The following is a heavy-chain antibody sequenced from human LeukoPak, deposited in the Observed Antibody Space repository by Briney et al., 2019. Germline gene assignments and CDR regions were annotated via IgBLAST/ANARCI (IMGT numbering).Heavy chain of an antibody. CDR2: INPNSGGT. V-gene: IGHV1-2*02. Sequence: ASVKVSCKASGYTFSGYYMHWVRQAPGQGLEWMGWINPNSGGTDYAQKFQGRVTMTRDTSISTAYMELSRLRSDDTAVYYCASGDRVTMLRGGNIGYFDYWAREPWSPSPQ. CDR1: GYTFSGYY. D-gene: IGHD3-10*01. CDR3: ASGDRVTMLRGGNIGYFDY. J-gene: IGHJ4*02.